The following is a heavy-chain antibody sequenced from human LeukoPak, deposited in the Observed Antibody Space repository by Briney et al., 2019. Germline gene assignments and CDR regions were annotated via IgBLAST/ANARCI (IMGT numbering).Heavy chain of an antibody. J-gene: IGHJ6*03. CDR3: ARVAGYRYYYHYMDV. Sequence: PSETLSLTCTVSGGSFSSYYWSWIRQPPGKGLEWSGYIDYSGSTNYNPSLKSRVIMSVDTSKNQFSLKLSSVTAADTAVYYCARVAGYRYYYHYMDVWGKGTTVTVSS. CDR1: GGSFSSYY. D-gene: IGHD5-18*01. V-gene: IGHV4-59*01. CDR2: IDYSGST.